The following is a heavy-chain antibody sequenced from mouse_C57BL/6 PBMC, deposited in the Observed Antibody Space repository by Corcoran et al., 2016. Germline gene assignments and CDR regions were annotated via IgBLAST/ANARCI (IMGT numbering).Heavy chain of an antibody. Sequence: EVQLQQSGAELVKPGASVKLSCTASGFNIKDYYMHWVKQRTEQGLEWIGRIDPEDGETKYAPKFQGKATITADTSSNTAYLQLSSLTSEDTAVYYCASPFITTVVAKSLFDYWGQGTTLTVSS. J-gene: IGHJ2*01. CDR1: GFNIKDYY. V-gene: IGHV14-2*01. CDR2: IDPEDGET. CDR3: ASPFITTVVAKSLFDY. D-gene: IGHD1-1*01.